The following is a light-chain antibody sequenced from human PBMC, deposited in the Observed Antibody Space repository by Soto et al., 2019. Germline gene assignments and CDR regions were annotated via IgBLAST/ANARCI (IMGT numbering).Light chain of an antibody. CDR2: DNS. CDR3: HSYDVSLRGPA. V-gene: IGLV1-40*01. J-gene: IGLJ2*01. CDR1: RPNFGAGYD. Sequence: QSVLTQPPSLSGAPGQRVTIASTGSRPNFGAGYDVHWYQHLPGKAPKVLIFDNSNRPSGVPDRFSGSKSGTSASLAITGLQAEDEAVYYCHSYDVSLRGPAFGGGTKVTVL.